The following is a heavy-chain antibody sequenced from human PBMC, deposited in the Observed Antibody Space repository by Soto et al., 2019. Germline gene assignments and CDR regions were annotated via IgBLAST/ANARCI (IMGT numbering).Heavy chain of an antibody. J-gene: IGHJ4*02. V-gene: IGHV3-53*01. CDR2: IYSGGST. CDR1: WFTVISNY. CDR3: ASYYYHSSGYYHYFDY. D-gene: IGHD3-22*01. Sequence: GGALRLSCAASWFTVISNYMSWVRQAPGKGLEWVSVIYSGGSTYYADSVKGRFTISRDNSKNTVYLQMNSLRAEDTASYYCASYYYHSSGYYHYFDYWGQGTLVTVSS.